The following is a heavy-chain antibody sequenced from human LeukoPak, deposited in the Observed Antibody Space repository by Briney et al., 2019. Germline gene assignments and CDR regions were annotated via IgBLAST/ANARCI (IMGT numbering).Heavy chain of an antibody. D-gene: IGHD1-1*01. J-gene: IGHJ3*02. CDR2: IWYDGSNK. Sequence: QPGRSLRLSCAASGFTFSSYGMHWVRQAPGKGLEWVAVIWYDGSNKYYADSVKGRFTISRDNSKNTLYLQMNSLRAEDTAVYYCARGHNWNDRGAFDIWGQGTMVTVSS. CDR1: GFTFSSYG. V-gene: IGHV3-33*01. CDR3: ARGHNWNDRGAFDI.